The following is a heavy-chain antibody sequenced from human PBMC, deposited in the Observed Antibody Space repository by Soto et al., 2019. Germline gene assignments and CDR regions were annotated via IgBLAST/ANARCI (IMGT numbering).Heavy chain of an antibody. J-gene: IGHJ4*02. D-gene: IGHD6-13*01. Sequence: QVQLVESGGGVVQPGRSLRLSCAASGFTFSSYAMHWVRQAPGKGLEWVAVISYDGSNKYYADSVKGRFTISRDNSKNTLYLQMNSLRAEDTAVYYCARDLRQQLYYFDYWGQGTLVTVSS. CDR2: ISYDGSNK. V-gene: IGHV3-30-3*01. CDR3: ARDLRQQLYYFDY. CDR1: GFTFSSYA.